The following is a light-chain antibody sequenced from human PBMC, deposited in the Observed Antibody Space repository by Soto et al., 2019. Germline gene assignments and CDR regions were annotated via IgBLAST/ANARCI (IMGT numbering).Light chain of an antibody. CDR2: DAS. CDR3: QQYNNWPPLT. V-gene: IGKV3-15*01. Sequence: MTQSPATLSVSPGERATLSCRASQFIGSSLAWYQQKPGEAPRLLMYDASSRATGIPARFTGSGSGTAFTLPISSLQSEDFAIYYCQQYNNWPPLTFGGGSKVEIK. J-gene: IGKJ4*01. CDR1: QFIGSS.